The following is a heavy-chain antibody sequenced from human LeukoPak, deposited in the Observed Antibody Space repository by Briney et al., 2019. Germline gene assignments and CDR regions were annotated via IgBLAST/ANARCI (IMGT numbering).Heavy chain of an antibody. V-gene: IGHV1-2*02. CDR2: INPNSGGT. J-gene: IGHJ4*02. Sequence: GASVKVSCKASGYTFTGYYMHWVRQAPGQGLEWMGWINPNSGGTNYAQKFQGRVTMTRDTSISTAYMELSRLRSDDTAVYYSARYYYDSSGFDYWGQGTLVTVSS. CDR1: GYTFTGYY. CDR3: ARYYYDSSGFDY. D-gene: IGHD3-22*01.